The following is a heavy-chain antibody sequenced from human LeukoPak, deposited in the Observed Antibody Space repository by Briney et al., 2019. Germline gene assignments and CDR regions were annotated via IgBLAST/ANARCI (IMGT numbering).Heavy chain of an antibody. CDR3: ARTTEGYCSSASCFGFSYSYYMDV. Sequence: SETLSLTCAVYGGSFSGYYWSWIRQPPGKGLEWIGYIHYSGSTNYNPSLKSRVTISVDTSKNQFSLKLSSVIAADTAVYYCARTTEGYCSSASCFGFSYSYYMDVWGKGTTVTISS. V-gene: IGHV4-59*01. J-gene: IGHJ6*03. D-gene: IGHD2-2*01. CDR2: IHYSGST. CDR1: GGSFSGYY.